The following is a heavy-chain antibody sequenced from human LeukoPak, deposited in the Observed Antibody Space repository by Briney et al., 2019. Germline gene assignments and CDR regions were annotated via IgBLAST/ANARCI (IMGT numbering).Heavy chain of an antibody. CDR1: GGSFSGYY. Sequence: PSETLSLTCAVYGGSFSGYYWSWIRQPPGKGLEWIGEINHSGSTNYNPSLKSRVTISVDTSKNQFSLKLSSVTAADTAVYYCARTGIAAAVGLYSHWGQGTLVPVSS. D-gene: IGHD6-13*01. CDR2: INHSGST. J-gene: IGHJ4*02. V-gene: IGHV4-34*01. CDR3: ARTGIAAAVGLYSH.